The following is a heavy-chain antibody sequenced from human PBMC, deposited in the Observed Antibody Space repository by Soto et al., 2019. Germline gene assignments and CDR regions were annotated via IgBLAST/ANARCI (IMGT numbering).Heavy chain of an antibody. J-gene: IGHJ4*02. CDR1: GFTFSSYA. CDR2: ISGSGGST. D-gene: IGHD1-1*01. Sequence: GGSLRLSCAASGFTFSSYAMSWVRQAPGKGLEWVSAISGSGGSTYYADSVKGRFTISRDNSKNTLYLQISSLRGDDTATYYCVKSGDNYNLLDYWGQGTPVTVSS. CDR3: VKSGDNYNLLDY. V-gene: IGHV3-23*01.